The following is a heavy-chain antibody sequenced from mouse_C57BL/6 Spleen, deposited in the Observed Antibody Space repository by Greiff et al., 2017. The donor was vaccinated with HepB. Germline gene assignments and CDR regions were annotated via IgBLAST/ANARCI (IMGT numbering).Heavy chain of an antibody. CDR2: IYWDDDK. D-gene: IGHD2-1*01. J-gene: IGHJ4*01. CDR1: GFSLSTSGMG. CDR3: ARRRGDYGNFYAMDY. Sequence: QVQLKESGPGILQSSQTLSLTCSFSGFSLSTSGMGVGWIRQPSGKGLEWLAHIYWDDDKRYNPYLKSRLTISKDTSRNQVFLKITSVDTANTATYYCARRRGDYGNFYAMDYWGQGTSVTVSS. V-gene: IGHV8-12*01.